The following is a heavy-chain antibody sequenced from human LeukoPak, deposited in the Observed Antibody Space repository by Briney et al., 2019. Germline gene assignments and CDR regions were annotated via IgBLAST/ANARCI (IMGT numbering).Heavy chain of an antibody. CDR3: ARSPAAAGKVFYFDY. V-gene: IGHV4-39*07. CDR2: ISYSGST. J-gene: IGHJ4*02. CDR1: GGSINNSGHY. D-gene: IGHD6-13*01. Sequence: SETLSLTCTVSGGSINNSGHYWGWIRQPPGKGLEWIGTISYSGSTYYSPSLKSRVTISVDTSKNQFSLKLSSVTAADTAVYYCARSPAAAGKVFYFDYWGQGTLVTVSS.